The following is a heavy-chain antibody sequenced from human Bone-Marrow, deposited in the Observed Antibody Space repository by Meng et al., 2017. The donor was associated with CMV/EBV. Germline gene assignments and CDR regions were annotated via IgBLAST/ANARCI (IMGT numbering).Heavy chain of an antibody. CDR1: GGSISSSSYY. V-gene: IGHV4-39*07. CDR2: IYYSGSI. CDR3: ARDTYSNYVLPHYYYYGMDV. Sequence: SETLSLTCTVSGGSISSSSYYWGWIRQPPGKGLEWIGSIYYSGSIYYNPSLKSRVTISVDTSKNQFSLKLSSVTAADTAVYYCARDTYSNYVLPHYYYYGMDVWGQGTTVTVSS. D-gene: IGHD4-11*01. J-gene: IGHJ6*02.